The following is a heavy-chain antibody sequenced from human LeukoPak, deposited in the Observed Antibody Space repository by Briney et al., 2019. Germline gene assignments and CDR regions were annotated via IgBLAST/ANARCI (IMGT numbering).Heavy chain of an antibody. D-gene: IGHD4-17*01. Sequence: SETLSLTCTVSGGSISSSSYYWGWIRQPPGKGLEWIGSIYYSGSTYYNPSLKSRVTISVDTSKNQFSLKLSSVTAADTAVYYCAREGDGDAFDYWGQGTLVTVSS. CDR1: GGSISSSSYY. CDR3: AREGDGDAFDY. V-gene: IGHV4-39*02. CDR2: IYYSGST. J-gene: IGHJ4*02.